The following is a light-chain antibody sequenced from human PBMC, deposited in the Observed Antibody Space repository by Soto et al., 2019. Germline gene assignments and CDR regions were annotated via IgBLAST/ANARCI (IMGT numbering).Light chain of an antibody. CDR1: ETISAD. J-gene: IGKJ2*01. V-gene: IGKV3-15*01. CDR3: QHDDNFPRT. Sequence: ISMTQSPPTLSVSPGGRVTLSCEASETISADLAWYHHRPGQAPRLLIYAASTRAPGVPARFSGSGSGTDFTLAIANLRPEDFGLYYCQHDDNFPRTFGQGTKLEIK. CDR2: AAS.